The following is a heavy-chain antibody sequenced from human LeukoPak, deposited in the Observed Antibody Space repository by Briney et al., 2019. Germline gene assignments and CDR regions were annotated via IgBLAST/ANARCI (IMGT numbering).Heavy chain of an antibody. D-gene: IGHD3-9*01. Sequence: GGSLRLSCAASGFTVSSNYMSWVRQAPGKGLEWVSVIYSGGSTYYADSVKGRFTISRDNSKNTLYLQMNSLRAEDTAVYYCARSPTGPYYFDYWGQGTVVTVSS. V-gene: IGHV3-53*01. J-gene: IGHJ4*02. CDR1: GFTVSSNY. CDR2: IYSGGST. CDR3: ARSPTGPYYFDY.